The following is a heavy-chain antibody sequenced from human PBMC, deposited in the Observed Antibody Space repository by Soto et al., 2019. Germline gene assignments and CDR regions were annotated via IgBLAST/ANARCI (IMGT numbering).Heavy chain of an antibody. CDR1: GYTFTSYA. V-gene: IGHV1-3*01. CDR2: INAGNGNT. D-gene: IGHD2-2*01. J-gene: IGHJ4*02. CDR3: AREHQLLLLYFDY. Sequence: QVKLVQSGAEVKKPGASVKVSCKASGYTFTSYAMHWVRQAPGQRLEWMGWINAGNGNTKYSQKFQGRVTITRDTSASTAYMEMSSLRSEDTAVYYCAREHQLLLLYFDYWGQGTLVTVSS.